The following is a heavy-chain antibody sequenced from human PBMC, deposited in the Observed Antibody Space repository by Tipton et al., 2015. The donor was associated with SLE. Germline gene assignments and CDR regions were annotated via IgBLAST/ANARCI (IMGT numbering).Heavy chain of an antibody. CDR2: IYYSGST. J-gene: IGHJ4*02. D-gene: IGHD3-22*01. CDR3: ARGDMIVDY. Sequence: TLSLTCAVYGGSFSGYYWSWIRQPPGKGLEWIGYIYYSGSTNYNPSLKSRVTISVDTSKNQFSLKLSSVTAADTAVYYCARGDMIVDYWGQGTLVTVSS. V-gene: IGHV4-59*12. CDR1: GGSFSGYY.